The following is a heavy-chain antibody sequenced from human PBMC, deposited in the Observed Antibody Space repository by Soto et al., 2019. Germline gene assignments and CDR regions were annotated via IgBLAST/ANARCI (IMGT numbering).Heavy chain of an antibody. CDR1: GFTFSSYG. CDR3: AKDLASVIPPDSGYPPWSYYYYYGMDV. D-gene: IGHD5-12*01. Sequence: GGSLRLSCAASGFTFSSYGMHWVRQAPGKGLEWVAVISYDGSNKYYADSVKGRFTISRDNSKNTLYLQMNSLRAEDTAVYYCAKDLASVIPPDSGYPPWSYYYYYGMDVWGQGTTVTVSS. J-gene: IGHJ6*02. V-gene: IGHV3-30*18. CDR2: ISYDGSNK.